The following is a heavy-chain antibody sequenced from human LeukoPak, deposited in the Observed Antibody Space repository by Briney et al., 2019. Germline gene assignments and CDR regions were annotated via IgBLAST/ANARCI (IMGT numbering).Heavy chain of an antibody. J-gene: IGHJ4*02. V-gene: IGHV3-23*01. D-gene: IGHD3-10*01. CDR3: AKSTQGFGELSSLYYFDY. CDR1: GFTFSSYA. CDR2: ISGSGGST. Sequence: GGSLRRSCAASGFTFSSYAMSWVRQAPGKGLEWVSAISGSGGSTYYADSVKGRFTISRDNSKNTLYLQMNSLRAEDTAVYYCAKSTQGFGELSSLYYFDYWGQGTLVTVSS.